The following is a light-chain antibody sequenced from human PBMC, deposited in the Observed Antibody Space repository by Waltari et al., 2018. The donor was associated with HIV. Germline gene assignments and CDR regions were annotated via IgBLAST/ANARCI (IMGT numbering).Light chain of an antibody. V-gene: IGLV2-14*01. CDR3: SSYTSSNTLV. CDR1: NTDVGGYNY. CDR2: EVS. J-gene: IGLJ2*01. Sequence: QSALTQPASVSGSPGQSITISCTGSNTDVGGYNYVSWYQQHPGKAPKLMIYEVSNRPSGVSNLFPGPQSANTASLTISGLQTEDEADYYCSSYTSSNTLVFGGGTKLTVL.